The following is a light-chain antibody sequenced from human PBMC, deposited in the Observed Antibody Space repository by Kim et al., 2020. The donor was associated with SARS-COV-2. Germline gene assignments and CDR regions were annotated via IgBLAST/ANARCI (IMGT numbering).Light chain of an antibody. J-gene: IGLJ3*02. V-gene: IGLV3-19*01. Sequence: SSELTQDPAVSVALGQTVRITCQGDSLRTYYPTWYQQRPGQAPILVIYGKNNRPSGIPDRFSGSSSGNTASLTITGAQAEDEADYYCNSRDSSGTHLVFG. CDR3: NSRDSSGTHLV. CDR1: SLRTYY. CDR2: GKN.